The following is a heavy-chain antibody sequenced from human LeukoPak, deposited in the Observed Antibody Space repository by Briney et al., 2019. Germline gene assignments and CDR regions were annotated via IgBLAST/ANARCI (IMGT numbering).Heavy chain of an antibody. CDR2: IYTSGST. J-gene: IGHJ4*02. D-gene: IGHD3-22*01. V-gene: IGHV4-4*07. Sequence: SKTLSLTCTVSGGSISSYYWSWIRQPAGKGLEWIGRIYTSGSTNYNPSPKSRVTMSVDTSKNQFSLKLSSVTAADTAVYYCASDPFSSGYLVFYYWGQGTLVTVSS. CDR3: ASDPFSSGYLVFYY. CDR1: GGSISSYY.